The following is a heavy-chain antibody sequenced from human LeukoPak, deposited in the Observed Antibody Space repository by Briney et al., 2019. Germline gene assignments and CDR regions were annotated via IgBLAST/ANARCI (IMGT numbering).Heavy chain of an antibody. V-gene: IGHV3-48*03. Sequence: GGSLRLSCAASGFTFSSYEMNWVRQAPGKGLEWVAYITTSGTNEYYADSVKGRFTISRDNAKNSLYLQMNSLRAEDTAIYYCAREGVGHYYYYYYMDVWGKGTTVTISS. CDR3: AREGVGHYYYYYYMDV. CDR1: GFTFSSYE. D-gene: IGHD2-8*01. CDR2: ITTSGTNE. J-gene: IGHJ6*03.